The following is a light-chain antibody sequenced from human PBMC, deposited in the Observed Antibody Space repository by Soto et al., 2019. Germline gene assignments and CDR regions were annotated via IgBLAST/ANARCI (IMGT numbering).Light chain of an antibody. CDR3: QQCYSSPRT. V-gene: IGKV1-39*01. CDR1: QSISTY. J-gene: IGKJ1*01. CDR2: AAS. Sequence: DIQMTQSPSTLSASVGDRVTITCRASQSISTYLNWYQQKVGRAPTLLIYAASSLQSGVPSRFSGGGSGTDFTLTISSLQPEDLAMYCCQQCYSSPRTFGQGTKVEIK.